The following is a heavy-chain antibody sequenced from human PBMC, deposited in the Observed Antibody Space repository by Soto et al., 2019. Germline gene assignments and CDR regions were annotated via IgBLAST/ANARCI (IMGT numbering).Heavy chain of an antibody. CDR3: ARDIDSSG. V-gene: IGHV3-74*01. D-gene: IGHD3-22*01. CDR1: GFPFSTNW. Sequence: EVQLVESGGGLVQPGGSLRLSCAASGFPFSTNWMHWVRQAPGKGLVWVSRINSDGTSTNYADSVKGRFTISRDNAKNTLYLQMNSLRGEATAMYYCARDIDSSGWGQGTLVTVSS. J-gene: IGHJ4*02. CDR2: INSDGTST.